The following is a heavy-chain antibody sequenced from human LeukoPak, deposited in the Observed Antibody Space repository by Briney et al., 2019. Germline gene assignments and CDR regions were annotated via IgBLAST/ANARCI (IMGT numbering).Heavy chain of an antibody. Sequence: SETLSLTCAVSGGSISSSNWWSWVRQPPGKGLEWIGEIYHSGSTNYNPSLKSRVTISVDKSKNQFSLKLSSVTAADTAVYYCARDSRGGWNYVVPFDYWGQGTLVTVSS. CDR2: IYHSGST. D-gene: IGHD1-7*01. CDR1: GGSISSSNW. V-gene: IGHV4-4*02. CDR3: ARDSRGGWNYVVPFDY. J-gene: IGHJ4*02.